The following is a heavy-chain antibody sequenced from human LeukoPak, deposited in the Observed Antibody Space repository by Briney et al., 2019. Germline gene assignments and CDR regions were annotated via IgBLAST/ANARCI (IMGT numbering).Heavy chain of an antibody. V-gene: IGHV4-39*07. CDR1: GDSITSSDHY. J-gene: IGHJ6*03. Sequence: SETLSLTCTLSGDSITSSDHYWVWIRQSPGKGLEWIGSVSHSGNTYYKSSLRSRVTVSLDTSKNEFSLILTSVTAADTAVYYCAREVMITFGGVIGYYYYYMDVWGKGTTVTISS. CDR3: AREVMITFGGVIGYYYYYMDV. D-gene: IGHD3-16*02. CDR2: VSHSGNT.